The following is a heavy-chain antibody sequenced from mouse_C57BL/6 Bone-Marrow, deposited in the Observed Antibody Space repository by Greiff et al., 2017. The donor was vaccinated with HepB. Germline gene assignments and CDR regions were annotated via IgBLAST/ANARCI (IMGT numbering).Heavy chain of an antibody. CDR2: IYPGNSDT. Sequence: EVQLQQSGTVLARPGASVKMSCKTSGYTFTSYWMHWVKQRPGQGLEWIGAIYPGNSDTSYNQKFKGKAKLTAVTSASTAYMELSSLTNEDSAVYYCTKAGVATRYFDVWGTGTTVTVSS. D-gene: IGHD1-1*01. CDR1: GYTFTSYW. V-gene: IGHV1-5*01. J-gene: IGHJ1*03. CDR3: TKAGVATRYFDV.